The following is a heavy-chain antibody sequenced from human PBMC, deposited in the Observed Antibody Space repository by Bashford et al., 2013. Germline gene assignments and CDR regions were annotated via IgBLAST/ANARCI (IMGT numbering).Heavy chain of an antibody. Sequence: GGSLRLSCAASGFTFSSYGMHWVRQAPGKGLEWVAVIWYDGSNKYYADSVKGRFTISRDNSKNTLYLQMNSLRAEDTAVYYCAREGIAARPPGYYYYGMDVWGQGTTVTVSS. D-gene: IGHD6-6*01. J-gene: IGHJ6*02. CDR3: AREGIAARPPGYYYYGMDV. CDR2: IWYDGSNK. V-gene: IGHV3-33*01. CDR1: GFTFSSYG.